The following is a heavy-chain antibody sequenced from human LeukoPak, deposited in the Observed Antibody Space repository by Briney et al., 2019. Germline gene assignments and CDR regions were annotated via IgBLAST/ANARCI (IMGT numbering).Heavy chain of an antibody. Sequence: PSETLSLTCTVSGGSISSYYWSWIRQPAGKGLEWIGRIYTSGSTNYNPSLKSRVTMSVDTSKNQFSLKLSSVTATDTAVYYCATGTTRDYYYGMDVWGQGTTVTVSS. CDR1: GGSISSYY. D-gene: IGHD1-7*01. CDR2: IYTSGST. CDR3: ATGTTRDYYYGMDV. V-gene: IGHV4-4*07. J-gene: IGHJ6*02.